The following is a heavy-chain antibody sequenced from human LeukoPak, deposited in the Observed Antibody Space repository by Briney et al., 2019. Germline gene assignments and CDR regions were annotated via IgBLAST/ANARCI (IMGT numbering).Heavy chain of an antibody. CDR3: AVIVVVPAAIYSFDY. CDR1: GYSISSGYY. V-gene: IGHV4-38-2*02. D-gene: IGHD2-2*01. CDR2: IYHSGST. J-gene: IGHJ4*02. Sequence: SETLSLTCTVSGYSISSGYYWGWILQPPPKGLEWIGSIYHSGSTYYNPSLKSRLTISVDPSKTQFSLKLSSVTAADTAVYYCAVIVVVPAAIYSFDYWGQGTLVTVSS.